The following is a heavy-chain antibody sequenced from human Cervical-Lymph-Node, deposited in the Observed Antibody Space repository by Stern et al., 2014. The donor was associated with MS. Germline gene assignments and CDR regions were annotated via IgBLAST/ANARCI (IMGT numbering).Heavy chain of an antibody. D-gene: IGHD6-13*01. CDR3: ASGYSSSWSDY. J-gene: IGHJ4*02. CDR2: FYYSGST. CDR1: GGSISRHY. V-gene: IGHV4-59*11. Sequence: QLQLQESGPGLVKPSETLSLTCTVSGGSISRHYWSWIRQPPGKGLEWIGNFYYSGSTNYSPSLKSRVTISIDTSKNQFSLKLSSVPAADTAVYYCASGYSSSWSDYGGQGTLVTVPP.